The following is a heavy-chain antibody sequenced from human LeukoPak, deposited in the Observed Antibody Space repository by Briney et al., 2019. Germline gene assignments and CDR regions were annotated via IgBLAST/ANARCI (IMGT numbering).Heavy chain of an antibody. D-gene: IGHD4-11*01. J-gene: IGHJ4*02. CDR1: GYTFTDYY. CDR3: ARDLNSNVPFDY. V-gene: IGHV1-2*06. CDR2: INPNNGGT. Sequence: ASVKVSCKASGYTFTDYYMHWVRQAPGQGLEWMGRINPNNGGTNYAQKFQGRVIMTRDTSIKTAYMELSRLRSDDTAVYYCARDLNSNVPFDYWGQGTLVTVSS.